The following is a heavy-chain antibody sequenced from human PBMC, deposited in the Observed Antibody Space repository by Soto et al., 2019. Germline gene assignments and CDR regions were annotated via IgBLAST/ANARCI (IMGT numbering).Heavy chain of an antibody. Sequence: GGSLRLSCAASGFTFSSYAMHWVRQAPGKGLEWVALISYDGSDKDYADSVKGRFTITRDTSASTAYMEVSSLRSEDTAVYYCARDDDFDYWGQGTLVTVSS. J-gene: IGHJ4*02. V-gene: IGHV3-30-3*01. CDR2: ISYDGSDK. D-gene: IGHD3-3*01. CDR3: ARDDDFDY. CDR1: GFTFSSYA.